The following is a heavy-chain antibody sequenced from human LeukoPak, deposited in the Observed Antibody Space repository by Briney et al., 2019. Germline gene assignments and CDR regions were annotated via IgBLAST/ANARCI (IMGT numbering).Heavy chain of an antibody. J-gene: IGHJ6*03. CDR2: ISSSSSYI. V-gene: IGHV3-21*01. Sequence: GGSLRLSCAASGFTFSSYSMNWVRQAPGKGLEWVSSISSSSSYIYHADSVKGRFTISRDNAKNSLYLQMNSLRAEDTAVYYCARRRGSGTYARHYMDVWDKGTTVTISS. D-gene: IGHD3-10*01. CDR3: ARRRGSGTYARHYMDV. CDR1: GFTFSSYS.